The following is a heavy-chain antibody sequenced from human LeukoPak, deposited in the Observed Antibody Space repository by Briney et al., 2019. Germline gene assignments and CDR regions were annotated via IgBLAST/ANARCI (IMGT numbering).Heavy chain of an antibody. J-gene: IGHJ4*02. CDR2: INAGNGNT. D-gene: IGHD3-10*01. CDR3: ARGLLWFGAYFDY. V-gene: IGHV1-3*01. Sequence: GASVKVSCKASGYTFTSYAMHWVRQAPGQRLEWMGWINAGNGNTKYSQKFQGRVTITRDTSASTAYMELSSLRSEDTAVYYCARGLLWFGAYFDYWGQGTLVTVSS. CDR1: GYTFTSYA.